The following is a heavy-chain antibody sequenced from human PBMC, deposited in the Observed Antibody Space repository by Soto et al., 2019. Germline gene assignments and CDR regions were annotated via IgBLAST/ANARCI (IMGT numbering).Heavy chain of an antibody. CDR3: ARGEYDSSGYVFDY. J-gene: IGHJ4*02. D-gene: IGHD3-22*01. Sequence: PSETLYLTCTVSGGSISSGDYYWSWIRQPPGKGLEWIGYIYYSGSTYYNPSLKSRVTISVDTSKNQFSLKLSSVTAADTAVYYCARGEYDSSGYVFDYWGQGTVVTVSS. CDR1: GGSISSGDYY. V-gene: IGHV4-30-4*02. CDR2: IYYSGST.